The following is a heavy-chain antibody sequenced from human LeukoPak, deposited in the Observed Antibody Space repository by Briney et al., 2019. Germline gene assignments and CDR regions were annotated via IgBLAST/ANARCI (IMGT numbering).Heavy chain of an antibody. CDR2: IYYSGST. J-gene: IGHJ4*02. CDR1: GGSISSSSYY. CDR3: ARDHGWTGTTSDYYFDY. D-gene: IGHD1-7*01. Sequence: PSETLSLTCTVSGGSISSSSYYWGWIRQPPGKGLEWIGSIYYSGSTYYNPSLKSRVTISVDTSKNQFSLKLSSVTAADTAVYYCARDHGWTGTTSDYYFDYWGQGTLVTVSS. V-gene: IGHV4-39*02.